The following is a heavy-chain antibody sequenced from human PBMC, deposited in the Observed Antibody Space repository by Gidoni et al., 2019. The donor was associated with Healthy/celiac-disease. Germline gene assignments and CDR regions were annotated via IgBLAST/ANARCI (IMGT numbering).Heavy chain of an antibody. CDR2: INHSGST. Sequence: QVQLQQCGAGLLKPSETLSLTCAVYGGSFSGYYWGWIRQPPGKGLEWIGEINHSGSTNYNPYLKSRVTISVDTSKNQFSLKLSSVTAADTAVYYCARGRRQLPPDYWGQGTLVTVSS. D-gene: IGHD6-6*01. V-gene: IGHV4-34*01. J-gene: IGHJ4*02. CDR1: GGSFSGYY. CDR3: ARGRRQLPPDY.